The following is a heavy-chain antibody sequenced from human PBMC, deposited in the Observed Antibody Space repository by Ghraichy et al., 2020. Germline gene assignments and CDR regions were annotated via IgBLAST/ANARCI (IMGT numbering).Heavy chain of an antibody. CDR1: GGSISSGGYY. J-gene: IGHJ3*02. D-gene: IGHD5-12*01. Sequence: SETLSLTCTVSGGSISSGGYYWSWIRQHPGKGLECIGYIYYSGSTYYNPSLKSRVTISVDTSKNQFSLKLSSVTAADTAVYYCAREYGGYSGYDVGAFDIWGQGTMVTVSS. CDR3: AREYGGYSGYDVGAFDI. CDR2: IYYSGST. V-gene: IGHV4-31*03.